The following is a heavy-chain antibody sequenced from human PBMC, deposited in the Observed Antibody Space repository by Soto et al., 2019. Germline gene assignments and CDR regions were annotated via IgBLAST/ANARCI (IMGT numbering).Heavy chain of an antibody. CDR3: ARGFVHCSSTSCYVYYYYYGMDV. CDR1: GGSFGGYY. D-gene: IGHD2-2*01. J-gene: IGHJ6*02. Sequence: SETLSLTCAVYGGSFGGYYWSWIRQPPGKGLEWIGEINHSGSTNYNPSLKSRVTISVDTSKNQFSLKLSSVTAADTAVYYCARGFVHCSSTSCYVYYYYYGMDVWGQGTTVTVSS. V-gene: IGHV4-34*01. CDR2: INHSGST.